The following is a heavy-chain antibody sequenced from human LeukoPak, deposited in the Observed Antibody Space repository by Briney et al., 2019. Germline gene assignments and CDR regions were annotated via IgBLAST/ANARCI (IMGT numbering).Heavy chain of an antibody. Sequence: GGSLRLSCAASGFTFSSYSMNWVRQAPGKGLEWVSSISSSSSYIYYADSVKGRFTIPRDNAKNSLYLQMNSLRAEDTAVYYCARDRGYHYDSSGYYYDYWGQGTLVTVSS. V-gene: IGHV3-21*01. CDR2: ISSSSSYI. CDR1: GFTFSSYS. D-gene: IGHD3-22*01. J-gene: IGHJ4*02. CDR3: ARDRGYHYDSSGYYYDY.